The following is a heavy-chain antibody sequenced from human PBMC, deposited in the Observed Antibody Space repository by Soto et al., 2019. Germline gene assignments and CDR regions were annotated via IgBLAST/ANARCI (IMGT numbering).Heavy chain of an antibody. CDR1: GFTFSRYP. Sequence: EVQLLESGGGLVQPGGSLRLSCAASGFTFSRYPMSWVRQAPGKGLEWVSAISSAGDNTYYADSVKGRFTISRDNSKNTLYLQVSSLRADDTAIYYCAKGSEGSSWGQGTLVTVSS. D-gene: IGHD6-13*01. V-gene: IGHV3-23*01. J-gene: IGHJ4*02. CDR2: ISSAGDNT. CDR3: AKGSEGSS.